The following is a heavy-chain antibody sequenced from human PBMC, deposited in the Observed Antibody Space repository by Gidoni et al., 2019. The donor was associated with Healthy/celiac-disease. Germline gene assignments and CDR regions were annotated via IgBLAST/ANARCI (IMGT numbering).Heavy chain of an antibody. D-gene: IGHD2-15*01. Sequence: EVQLLESGGGLVQPGGSLRLSWAASGFTFSSYAMSWVRQAPGKGLDWVSAIRGSGGSTYYADSVKGRFTISRDNSKNTLYLQMNSLRAEDTAVYYCARDNYYYMDVWGKGTTVTVSS. V-gene: IGHV3-23*01. CDR3: ARDNYYYMDV. J-gene: IGHJ6*03. CDR2: IRGSGGST. CDR1: GFTFSSYA.